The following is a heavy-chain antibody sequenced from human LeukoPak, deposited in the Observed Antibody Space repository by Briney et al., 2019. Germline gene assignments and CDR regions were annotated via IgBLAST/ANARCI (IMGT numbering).Heavy chain of an antibody. J-gene: IGHJ6*02. Sequence: GGSLRLSCAASGFTFSSYSMNWVRQAPGKGLEWVSYISSSSSTIYYADSVKGRFTISRDNAKNSLYLQMNSLRAEDTAVYYCAATTNSGYSYGLSYGMDVWGQGTTVTVSS. CDR3: AATTNSGYSYGLSYGMDV. V-gene: IGHV3-48*01. CDR2: ISSSSSTI. D-gene: IGHD5-18*01. CDR1: GFTFSSYS.